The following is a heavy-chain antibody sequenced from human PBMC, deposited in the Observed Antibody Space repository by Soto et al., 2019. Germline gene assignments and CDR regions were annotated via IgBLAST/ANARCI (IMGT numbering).Heavy chain of an antibody. Sequence: SETLSLTCTVSGGSISSYYWSWIRQPPGKGLEWIGYIYYSGSTNYNPSLKSRVTISVDTSKNQFSLKLSSVTAADTAVYYCASASYDFWSGYYFQWGQGTLVTVSS. D-gene: IGHD3-3*01. CDR3: ASASYDFWSGYYFQ. CDR2: IYYSGST. J-gene: IGHJ4*02. CDR1: GGSISSYY. V-gene: IGHV4-59*01.